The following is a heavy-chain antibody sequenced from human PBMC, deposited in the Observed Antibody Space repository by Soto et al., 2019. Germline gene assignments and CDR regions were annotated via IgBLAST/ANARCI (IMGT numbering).Heavy chain of an antibody. J-gene: IGHJ4*02. CDR2: ISGGGRI. D-gene: IGHD1-26*01. CDR1: GDRGCSNA. V-gene: IGHV3-66*01. CDR3: AKANSDHGPYYFDS. Sequence: CGPLRLSRRASGDRGCSNAMTYFSKGPGKGLEWVSLISGGGRIFYADSVKARFTISRDNSKNILYLKMNSLRAADTAVYYCAKANSDHGPYYFDSWGQGALVTVSS.